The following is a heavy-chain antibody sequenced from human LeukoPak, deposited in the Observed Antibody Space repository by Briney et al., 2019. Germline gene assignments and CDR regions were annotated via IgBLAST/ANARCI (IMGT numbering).Heavy chain of an antibody. CDR3: ARGRWISGTYYNFDY. J-gene: IGHJ4*02. Sequence: SETLSLTCTVSGGSISSTSYYWGWIRQPPGKGLEWIGSISYSGTTYYNPSLKSRVTISVDTSKNQFSLKLNSVTAADTAVYYCARGRWISGTYYNFDYWGQGILVTVSS. D-gene: IGHD1-26*01. CDR2: ISYSGTT. V-gene: IGHV4-39*07. CDR1: GGSISSTSYY.